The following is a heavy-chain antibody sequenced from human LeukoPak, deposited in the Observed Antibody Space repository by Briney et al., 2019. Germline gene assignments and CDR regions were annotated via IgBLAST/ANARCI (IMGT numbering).Heavy chain of an antibody. Sequence: SETLSLTCAVYGGSFSGYYWSWIRQPPGQGLEWIGEINHSGSTNYNPSLKSRVTISVDTSKNQFSLKLSSVTAADTAVYYCARGRRAAVAGTYFDYWGQGTLVTVSS. V-gene: IGHV4-34*01. CDR2: INHSGST. CDR3: ARGRRAAVAGTYFDY. J-gene: IGHJ4*02. CDR1: GGSFSGYY. D-gene: IGHD6-19*01.